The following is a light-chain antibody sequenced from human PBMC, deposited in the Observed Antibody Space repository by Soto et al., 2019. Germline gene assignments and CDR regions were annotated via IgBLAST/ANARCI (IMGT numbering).Light chain of an antibody. CDR1: RSDVGSYNS. J-gene: IGLJ2*01. CDR2: EVT. Sequence: QSALTQPASVSGSPGQSITISCTGTRSDVGSYNSIAWYQQHPGKAPRVVIFEVTKRPSGISDRFSGSKSSYTASLRISGLQAEDEADYFCLSYAGNSIWLFGGGTKVTVL. V-gene: IGLV2-23*02. CDR3: LSYAGNSIWL.